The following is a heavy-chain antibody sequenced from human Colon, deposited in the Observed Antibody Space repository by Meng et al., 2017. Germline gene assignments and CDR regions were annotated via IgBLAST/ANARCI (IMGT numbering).Heavy chain of an antibody. CDR2: NYYSGST. CDR3: ARHQNGGTYPLDY. D-gene: IGHD3-16*02. V-gene: IGHV4-59*08. Sequence: GQLRESGPGLVKPSETLSLTCAVSGGSISTYYWSWIRQPPGKGLEWIGNNYYSGSTNYNPSLASRVTISVDSSKNQFSLKLSSVTAADTAVYYCARHQNGGTYPLDYWGQGTLVTVSS. J-gene: IGHJ4*02. CDR1: GGSISTYY.